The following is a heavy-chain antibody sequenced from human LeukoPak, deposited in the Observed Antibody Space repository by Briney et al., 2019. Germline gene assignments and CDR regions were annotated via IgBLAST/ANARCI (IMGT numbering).Heavy chain of an antibody. V-gene: IGHV3-66*01. CDR2: IYSGGTT. J-gene: IGHJ4*02. D-gene: IGHD1-26*01. CDR3: ARGRVGPYPGTYY. Sequence: GGSLRLSCAASGFTVSSNYMSWVRQAPGMGLEWVPVIYSGGTTYYADSVKGRFTISRDNSKNTLYLQMNTLRVEDTAVYYCARGRVGPYPGTYYWGQGTLVTVSS. CDR1: GFTVSSNY.